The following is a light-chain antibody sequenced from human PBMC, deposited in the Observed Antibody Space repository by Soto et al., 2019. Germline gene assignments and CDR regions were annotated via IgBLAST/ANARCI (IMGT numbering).Light chain of an antibody. CDR3: MQGTYGPLLT. CDR1: QSLVYSDGNTY. J-gene: IGKJ4*01. V-gene: IGKV2-30*01. CDR2: KVS. Sequence: DVVMTQSPLSLPVTLGQPASISCRSSQSLVYSDGNTYLNWFHQRTGQSPRRLIYKVSNRDSGVPDRVSGSGSGTDFTLKISRVEAEDVGVYYCMQGTYGPLLTFGGGTKVEIK.